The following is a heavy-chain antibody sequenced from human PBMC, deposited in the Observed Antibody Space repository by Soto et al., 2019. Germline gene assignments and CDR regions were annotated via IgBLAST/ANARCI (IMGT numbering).Heavy chain of an antibody. D-gene: IGHD4-17*01. CDR3: ARVLTSHYDAFDI. Sequence: GASVKVSCKASGGTFSSYTISWVRQAPGQGLEWMGRIIPILGIANYAQKFQGRVTITADKSTSTAYMELSSLRSEDTAVYYCARVLTSHYDAFDIWGQGTMVTVSS. V-gene: IGHV1-69*02. CDR2: IIPILGIA. J-gene: IGHJ3*02. CDR1: GGTFSSYT.